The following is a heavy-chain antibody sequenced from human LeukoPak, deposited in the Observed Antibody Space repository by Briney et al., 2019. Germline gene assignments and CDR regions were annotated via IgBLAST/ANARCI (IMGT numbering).Heavy chain of an antibody. CDR2: INHSGST. D-gene: IGHD3-10*01. J-gene: IGHJ6*02. CDR1: GGSFIGHY. Sequence: PSETLSLTCDVYGGSFIGHYWGWIRQSPGKGLEWIGEINHSGSTNYNPSLKNRVTISIDTSKNQSSLSLSAVTAADTAIYYCARGGIMVRQSINFHFFYGMDVWGQGTTVTVSS. V-gene: IGHV4-34*01. CDR3: ARGGIMVRQSINFHFFYGMDV.